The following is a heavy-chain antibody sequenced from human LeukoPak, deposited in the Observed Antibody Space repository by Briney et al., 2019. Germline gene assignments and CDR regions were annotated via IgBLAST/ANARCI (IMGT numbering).Heavy chain of an antibody. CDR2: IYPGDSDT. J-gene: IGHJ6*03. CDR3: ARHLGSSSWHYPTYYYYYMDV. CDR1: GYSFTSYW. D-gene: IGHD6-13*01. V-gene: IGHV5-51*01. Sequence: PGESLKISCKGSGYSFTSYWIGWVRQMPGKGLEWMGIIYPGDSDTRYSPSFQGQVTISADKSISTAYLQWSSLKASDTAMYYCARHLGSSSWHYPTYYYYYMDVWGKGTTVTVSS.